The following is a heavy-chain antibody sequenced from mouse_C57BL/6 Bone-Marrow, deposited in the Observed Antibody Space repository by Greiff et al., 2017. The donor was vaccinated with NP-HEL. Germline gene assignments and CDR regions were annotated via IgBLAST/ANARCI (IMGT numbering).Heavy chain of an antibody. CDR3: ERGGLYYGYAWFAY. V-gene: IGHV1-69*01. D-gene: IGHD2-2*01. J-gene: IGHJ3*01. CDR2: IDPSDSYT. CDR1: GYTFTSYW. Sequence: QVQLQQPGAELVMPGASVKLSCKASGYTFTSYWMHWVKQRPGQGLEWIGEIDPSDSYTNYNQKFKGKSTLTVDKSSSTAYMQLSRLTSEDSAVYYWERGGLYYGYAWFAYGGQGTLFTVSA.